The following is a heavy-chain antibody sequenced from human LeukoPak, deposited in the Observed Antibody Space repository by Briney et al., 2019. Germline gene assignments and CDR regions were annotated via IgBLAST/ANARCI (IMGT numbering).Heavy chain of an antibody. V-gene: IGHV3-48*03. CDR1: GFTFSSYN. Sequence: PGGSLRLSCAASGFTFSSYNMNWVRQAPGKGLEWVSYISSSGSIKHYADSVKGRFTISRDNAKNSLYLQMNSLRAEDTAVYYCARARYTSGWETLDYWGQGTLVTVSS. CDR3: ARARYTSGWETLDY. CDR2: ISSSGSIK. D-gene: IGHD6-19*01. J-gene: IGHJ4*02.